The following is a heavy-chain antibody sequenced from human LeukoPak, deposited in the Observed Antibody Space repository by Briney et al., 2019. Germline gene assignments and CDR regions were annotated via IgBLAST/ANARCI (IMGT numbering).Heavy chain of an antibody. J-gene: IGHJ4*02. CDR1: GYTFTSYA. CDR3: ARDLVYYYDSSGYTIDY. Sequence: ASVKVSCKASGYTFTSYAMHWVRQAPGQRLEWMGWINAGNGNTKYSQKFQGRVTITADKSTSTAYMELSSLRSEDTAVYYCARDLVYYYDSSGYTIDYWGQGTLVTVSS. CDR2: INAGNGNT. V-gene: IGHV1-3*01. D-gene: IGHD3-22*01.